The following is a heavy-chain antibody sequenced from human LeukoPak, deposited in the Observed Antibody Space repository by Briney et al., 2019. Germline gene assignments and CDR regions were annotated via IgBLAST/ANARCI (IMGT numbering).Heavy chain of an antibody. J-gene: IGHJ4*02. CDR1: GFTFSSYW. V-gene: IGHV3-7*01. CDR3: ARVGPRSSWYMDYFDY. CDR2: IKQDGSEK. D-gene: IGHD6-13*01. Sequence: RPGGSLRLSCAASGFTFSSYWMSWVRQAPGKGLEWVANIKQDGSEKYYVDSVKGRFTISRDNAKNSLYLQMNSLRAEDTAVYYCARVGPRSSWYMDYFDYWGQGTLVTVSS.